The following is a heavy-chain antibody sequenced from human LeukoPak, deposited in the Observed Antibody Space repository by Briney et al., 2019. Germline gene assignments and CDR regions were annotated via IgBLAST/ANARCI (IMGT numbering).Heavy chain of an antibody. CDR3: ARARGRYCSSTSCYSNWFDP. CDR1: GGSFSGYY. D-gene: IGHD2-2*01. V-gene: IGHV4-34*01. CDR2: INQSGST. J-gene: IGHJ5*02. Sequence: PSETLSLTCAGYGGSFSGYYWSWIPQPPGKGLEWIGEINQSGSTNYNPSLKSRVTISVDASKNQFSLKLSSVTAADTAVYYCARARGRYCSSTSCYSNWFDPWGQGTLVTVSS.